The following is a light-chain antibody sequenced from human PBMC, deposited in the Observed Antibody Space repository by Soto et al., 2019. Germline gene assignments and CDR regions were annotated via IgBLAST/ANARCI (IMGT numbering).Light chain of an antibody. Sequence: DIPMTQSPPSLSASVGDRITITCRASQSLSTYLNWYQQKPGRAPTLLIFGASKLQSGVSLRCGGSFSGTDFTLTITLLQHEDSAAYYCQQSYISPLSFGGGTKVEI. CDR2: GAS. CDR3: QQSYISPLS. V-gene: IGKV1-39*01. J-gene: IGKJ4*01. CDR1: QSLSTY.